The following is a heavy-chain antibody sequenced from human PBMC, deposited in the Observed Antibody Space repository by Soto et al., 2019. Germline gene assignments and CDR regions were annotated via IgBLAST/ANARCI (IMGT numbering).Heavy chain of an antibody. CDR1: GDSITTNGYY. J-gene: IGHJ4*02. CDR3: ARSHYTYGLLIDY. V-gene: IGHV4-39*01. Sequence: PSETLSLTCSVSGDSITTNGYYWGWIRQPPGKGLQWIGYVYSTGSTFSHPSLTSRVFISVDTSKNKFSLRLTSVTAADTAVYYCARSHYTYGLLIDYWGPGSMVTVSS. D-gene: IGHD2-8*01. CDR2: VYSTGST.